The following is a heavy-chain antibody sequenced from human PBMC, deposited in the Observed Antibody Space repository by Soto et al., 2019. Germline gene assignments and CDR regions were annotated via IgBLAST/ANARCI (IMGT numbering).Heavy chain of an antibody. D-gene: IGHD1-26*01. J-gene: IGHJ4*02. CDR3: TPDIVGATTGFDY. Sequence: QVQLVEPGGGVVQPGRSLRLSCAASGFTFSSYAMHWVRQAPGKGLEWVAVISYDGSNNYYADSVKGRFTISRDNSKNTLYLQMNSLRAEDTAVYYCTPDIVGATTGFDYWGQGTLVTVSS. CDR2: ISYDGSNN. V-gene: IGHV3-30-3*01. CDR1: GFTFSSYA.